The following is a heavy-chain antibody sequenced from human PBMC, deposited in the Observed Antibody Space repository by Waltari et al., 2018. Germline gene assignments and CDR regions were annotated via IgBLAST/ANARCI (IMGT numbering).Heavy chain of an antibody. CDR2: VSGTTSYR. CDR1: GFDFSIYG. J-gene: IGHJ5*01. CDR3: ARGVFDS. Sequence: GSLRLSCGASGFDFSIYGMNWVRQSPGKGLEWVALVSGTTSYRYYADSVKGRFTVSRDNAKTTVYLQMDNLRVEDTAVYYCARGVFDSWGQGTLVTVSS. V-gene: IGHV3-21*05.